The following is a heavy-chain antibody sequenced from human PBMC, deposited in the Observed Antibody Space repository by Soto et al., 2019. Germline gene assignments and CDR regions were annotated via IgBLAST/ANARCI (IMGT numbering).Heavy chain of an antibody. CDR3: ARGVLA. J-gene: IGHJ5*02. CDR2: ISPSGSP. Sequence: SETLSLTCSVSGGSVNSGGYSWSWIRQPPGKGLEWIGFISPSGSPAYNPSLRSRVTISVDRSNNQISLELSSVTAADTAVYYCARGVLAWGPGTLVT. D-gene: IGHD2-8*01. CDR1: GGSVNSGGYS. V-gene: IGHV4-30-2*01.